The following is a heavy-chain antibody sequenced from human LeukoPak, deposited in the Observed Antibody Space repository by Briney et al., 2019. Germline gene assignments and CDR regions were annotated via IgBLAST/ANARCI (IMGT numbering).Heavy chain of an antibody. D-gene: IGHD3-10*01. CDR1: GDSISNSEDH. V-gene: IGHV4-31*03. CDR2: TSNSGYP. J-gene: IGHJ4*02. Sequence: PSETLSLTCTVSGDSISNSEDHWTWIRQHPGKGLEWIGYTSNSGYPDSNPALKSRLTISLDTSQYQVSLRLSSVTVADTAVYYCVREPTQPLRFGEFHPFDNWGQGTLVTVSS. CDR3: VREPTQPLRFGEFHPFDN.